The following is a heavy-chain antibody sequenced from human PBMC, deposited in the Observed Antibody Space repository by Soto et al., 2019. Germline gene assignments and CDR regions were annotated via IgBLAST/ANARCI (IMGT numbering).Heavy chain of an antibody. V-gene: IGHV4-4*02. Sequence: PSETLSLTCAVSSGSIENVYWWSWVSQSPGKGLEWIGETSHDGVTNYNPSLEGRVTISIDKSKNQFYLDLNSVTAADTAMYYCSSNGDGTRPGGIVGGLDPWGPGTLVTVSS. CDR2: TSHDGVT. CDR3: SSNGDGTRPGGIVGGLDP. CDR1: SGSIENVYW. D-gene: IGHD3-10*01. J-gene: IGHJ5*02.